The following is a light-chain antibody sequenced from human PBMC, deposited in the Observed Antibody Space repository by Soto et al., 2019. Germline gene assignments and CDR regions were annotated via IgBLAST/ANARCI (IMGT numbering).Light chain of an antibody. Sequence: EIVMTQSPATLSVFPGERATLSCRASQSVSTNLAWYQQKPGQAPRLLIYGASTRATGIPARFSGSGSGSEFTLTISSLQSEDFAVYYCQQYHSRPPRTFGQGTKVDIK. CDR1: QSVSTN. CDR3: QQYHSRPPRT. V-gene: IGKV3-15*01. J-gene: IGKJ1*01. CDR2: GAS.